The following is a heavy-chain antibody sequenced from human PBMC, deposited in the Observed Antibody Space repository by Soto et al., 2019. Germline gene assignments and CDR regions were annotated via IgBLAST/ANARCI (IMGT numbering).Heavy chain of an antibody. D-gene: IGHD3-22*01. Sequence: EVQMVESGGGLVKPGGSLRLSCAASGITFNTYYMNWGRQAPGKGLEWVSSIISDGSHLFYGDSAKGRFTISRDNAKHSLYLQMNSLTAEDTAVYSCAGTDDSLAYWGRGTLVTVSS. J-gene: IGHJ4*02. CDR2: IISDGSHL. V-gene: IGHV3-21*01. CDR3: AGTDDSLAY. CDR1: GITFNTYY.